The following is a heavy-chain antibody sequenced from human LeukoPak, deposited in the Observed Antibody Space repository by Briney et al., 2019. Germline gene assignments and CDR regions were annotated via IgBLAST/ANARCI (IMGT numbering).Heavy chain of an antibody. Sequence: GGSLRLSCAASGFTFSSYAMHWVRQAPGKGLEWVVVISYDGNKKYYADSVKGRFTISRDNSKNTLYLQMNSLRAEDTAVYYCAKDPEAEVVPARLSPVLDYWGQGTLVTVSS. CDR1: GFTFSSYA. D-gene: IGHD2-2*01. V-gene: IGHV3-30*04. CDR2: ISYDGNKK. J-gene: IGHJ4*02. CDR3: AKDPEAEVVPARLSPVLDY.